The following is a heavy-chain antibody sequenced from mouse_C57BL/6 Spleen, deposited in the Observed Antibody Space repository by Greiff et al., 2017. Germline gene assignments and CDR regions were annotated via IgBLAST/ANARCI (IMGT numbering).Heavy chain of an antibody. V-gene: IGHV1-81*01. CDR1: GYTFTSYG. D-gene: IGHD2-5*01. J-gene: IGHJ4*01. CDR3: ARVVWESYSSYDAMDY. CDR2: IDPRSGNT. Sequence: VQLQQSGAELARPGASVKLSCKASGYTFTSYGISWVKQRPGQGLEWIGRIDPRSGNTYYNEKFKGKATLTGDKSSSTAYMELRSLTSEDSAVXFGARVVWESYSSYDAMDYWGQGTSVTVSS.